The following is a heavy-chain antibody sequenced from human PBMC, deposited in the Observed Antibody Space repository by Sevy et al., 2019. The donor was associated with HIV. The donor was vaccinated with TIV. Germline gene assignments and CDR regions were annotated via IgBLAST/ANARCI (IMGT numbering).Heavy chain of an antibody. J-gene: IGHJ5*02. D-gene: IGHD5-12*01. CDR3: ARITRKYDYYSSWFDP. CDR1: GFTFSSYE. Sequence: GGSLRLSCAASGFTFSSYEMNWVRQAPGKGLEWVSYISSSGSTIYYADSVKGRFTISRDNAKNSLYLQMNNLRAEDTADYYCARITRKYDYYSSWFDPWGQGTLVTVSS. V-gene: IGHV3-48*03. CDR2: ISSSGSTI.